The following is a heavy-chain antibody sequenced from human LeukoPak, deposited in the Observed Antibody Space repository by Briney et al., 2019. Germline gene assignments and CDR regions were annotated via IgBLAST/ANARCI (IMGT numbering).Heavy chain of an antibody. CDR2: TYYRSKWYN. CDR3: ARRGDSSGYYYRTQAAEFDY. J-gene: IGHJ4*02. V-gene: IGHV6-1*01. Sequence: SQTLSLTCAISGDSVSSNSAAWNWIRQSPSRGLEWLGRTYYRSKWYNDYAVSVKSRITINPDTSKNQFSLKLSSVTAADTAVYYYARRGDSSGYYYRTQAAEFDYWGQGTLVTVSS. D-gene: IGHD3-22*01. CDR1: GDSVSSNSAA.